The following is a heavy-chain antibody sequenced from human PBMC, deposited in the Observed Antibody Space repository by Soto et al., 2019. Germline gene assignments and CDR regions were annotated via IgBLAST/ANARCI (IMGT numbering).Heavy chain of an antibody. CDR2: VNPTGST. D-gene: IGHD6-19*01. Sequence: PSETLSLTCAVYGGSFSGYYWSWIRQSPGKGLEWIGEVNPTGSTKYNPSLKSRVTISVDTSKNQFSLNLNSVTAADTALYYCARSREQWLVDAFDIWGQGTIVTVSS. CDR3: ARSREQWLVDAFDI. V-gene: IGHV4-34*01. J-gene: IGHJ3*02. CDR1: GGSFSGYY.